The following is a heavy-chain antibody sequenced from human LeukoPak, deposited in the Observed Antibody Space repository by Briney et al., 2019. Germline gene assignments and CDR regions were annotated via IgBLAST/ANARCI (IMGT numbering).Heavy chain of an antibody. CDR3: ARHVGTCSSTSCYMGVDY. V-gene: IGHV4-4*02. CDR2: IYHSGST. Sequence: PSGTLSLTCAVSGGSISSSNWWSWVRQPPGKGLEWIGEIYHSGSTNYNPSLKSRVTISVDTSKNQFSLKLSSVTAADTAVYYCARHVGTCSSTSCYMGVDYWGQGTLVTVSS. CDR1: GGSISSSNW. D-gene: IGHD2-2*02. J-gene: IGHJ4*02.